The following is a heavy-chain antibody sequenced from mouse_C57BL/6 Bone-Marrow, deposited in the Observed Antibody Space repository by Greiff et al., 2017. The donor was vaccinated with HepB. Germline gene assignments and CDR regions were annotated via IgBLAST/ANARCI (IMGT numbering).Heavy chain of an antibody. CDR3: ARHEDLRPTVVAPFDY. CDR1: GYTFTEYT. J-gene: IGHJ2*01. CDR2: FYPGSGSI. D-gene: IGHD1-1*01. Sequence: QVQLQQSGAELVKPGASVKLSCKASGYTFTEYTIHWVKQRSGQGLEWIGWFYPGSGSIKYNEKFKDKATLTADKSSSTVYMELSRLTSEDSAVYFCARHEDLRPTVVAPFDYWGQGTTLTVSS. V-gene: IGHV1-62-2*01.